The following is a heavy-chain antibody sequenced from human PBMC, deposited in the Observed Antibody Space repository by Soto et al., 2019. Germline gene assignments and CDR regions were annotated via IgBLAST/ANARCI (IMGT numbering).Heavy chain of an antibody. CDR3: ARGGSGNYSDY. CDR1: GGSISSSSYY. CDR2: IYYSGST. Sequence: SETLSLTCTVSGGSISSSSYYWGWIRQPPGKGLEWIGSIYYSGSTYYNPSLKSRVTISVDTSKNQFSLKLSSVTAADTAVYYCARGGSGNYSDYWGQGTLVTVSS. D-gene: IGHD3-10*01. V-gene: IGHV4-39*01. J-gene: IGHJ4*02.